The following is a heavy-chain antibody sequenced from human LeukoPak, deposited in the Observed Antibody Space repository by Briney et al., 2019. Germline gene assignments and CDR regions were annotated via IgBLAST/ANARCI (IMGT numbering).Heavy chain of an antibody. CDR2: FDPEDGET. J-gene: IGHJ4*02. D-gene: IGHD3-10*01. CDR3: ATDQIYGSGSFYLENDY. V-gene: IGHV1-24*01. Sequence: GASVKVSCKVSGYTLTELSMHWVRQAPGKGLEWMGGFDPEDGETIYAQKFQGRVTMTEDTSTDTAYMELNSLRSEDTAMYYCATDQIYGSGSFYLENDYWGQGTLVTVSS. CDR1: GYTLTELS.